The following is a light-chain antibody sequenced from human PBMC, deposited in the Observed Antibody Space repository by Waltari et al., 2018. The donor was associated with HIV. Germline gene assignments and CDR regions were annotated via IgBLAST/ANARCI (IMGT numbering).Light chain of an antibody. CDR1: TSDVGSYNF. CDR2: EVT. J-gene: IGLJ2*01. CDR3: SSYASSSPLV. V-gene: IGLV2-8*01. Sequence: QSALTQPASASGSPGQSVTISCTGTTSDVGSYNFVSWYQQHPGKAPKLLISEVTKRPSGVSDRFSASKIGNVASLSVSGLQAEDEADYYCSSYASSSPLVVGGGTKVTV.